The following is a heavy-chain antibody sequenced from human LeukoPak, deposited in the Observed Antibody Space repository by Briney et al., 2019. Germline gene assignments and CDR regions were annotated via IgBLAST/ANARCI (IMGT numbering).Heavy chain of an antibody. V-gene: IGHV3-23*01. J-gene: IGHJ5*02. CDR3: AKDQRYCSSTSCHSARWFGP. D-gene: IGHD2-2*01. CDR1: GFTFSNYA. Sequence: GGSLRLSCAASGFTFSNYAMSWVRQAPGKGLEWVSDINGSGGSTYYADSVKGRFTISRDNSKNTLYLQMNSLRAEDTAVYYCAKDQRYCSSTSCHSARWFGPWGQGTLVTVSS. CDR2: INGSGGST.